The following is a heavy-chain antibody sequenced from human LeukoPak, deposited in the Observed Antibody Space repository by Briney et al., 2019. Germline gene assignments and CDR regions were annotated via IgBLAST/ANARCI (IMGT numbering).Heavy chain of an antibody. J-gene: IGHJ4*02. V-gene: IGHV1-69*13. CDR3: ASTPPSSGWYPFDY. D-gene: IGHD6-19*01. Sequence: SVKVSFKASGGTFIIYAISWVRQAPGQGLEWMGGIIPIFGTANYAQKFQGRVTITADESTSTAYMELSSLRSEDTAVYYCASTPPSSGWYPFDYWGQGTLVTVSS. CDR1: GGTFIIYA. CDR2: IIPIFGTA.